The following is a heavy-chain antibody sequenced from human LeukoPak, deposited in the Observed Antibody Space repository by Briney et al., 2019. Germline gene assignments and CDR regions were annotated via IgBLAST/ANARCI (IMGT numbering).Heavy chain of an antibody. V-gene: IGHV4-59*01. Sequence: SETPSLTCTVSGDSIIGYYWSWIRQPPGKGLEWIGYIHYSGSTNYNPSLKSRVTISIDTSRSHFSLKLSSATAADTAVYYCARGERLGPDFWGQGTLVTVSS. CDR2: IHYSGST. J-gene: IGHJ4*02. D-gene: IGHD1-1*01. CDR1: GDSIIGYY. CDR3: ARGERLGPDF.